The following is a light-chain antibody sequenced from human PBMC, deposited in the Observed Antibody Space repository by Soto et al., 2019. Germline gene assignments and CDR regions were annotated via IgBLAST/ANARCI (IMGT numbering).Light chain of an antibody. CDR1: QSISSW. Sequence: DIQMTQSPSTLSASVGDRVTITCRASQSISSWLAWYQQKPGKAPKLLIYDASSLESGVPSRFSGSGSGTEFTLTLSSLQPDDFATYYCKQYNSSSMYTFCQGTKLEIK. J-gene: IGKJ2*01. CDR2: DAS. CDR3: KQYNSSSMYT. V-gene: IGKV1-5*01.